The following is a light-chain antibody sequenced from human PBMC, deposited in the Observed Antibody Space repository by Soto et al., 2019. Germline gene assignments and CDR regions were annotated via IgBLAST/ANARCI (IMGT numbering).Light chain of an antibody. J-gene: IGKJ1*01. CDR2: GAS. CDR1: QDIGSS. CDR3: QKYYSAPLT. Sequence: DIQMTQSPSSLSASVRDRVTITCRASQDIGSSLAWYQQKPGKVPKLLIYGASTLQSGVPSRFGGSGSGTDFTLTISSLQPEDVATYYCQKYYSAPLTFGQGTKVEI. V-gene: IGKV1-27*01.